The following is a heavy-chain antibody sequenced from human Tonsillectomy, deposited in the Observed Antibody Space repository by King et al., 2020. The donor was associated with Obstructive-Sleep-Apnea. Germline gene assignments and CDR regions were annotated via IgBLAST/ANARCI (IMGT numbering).Heavy chain of an antibody. CDR3: AGGPYGDSSRHFDY. CDR2: IFSGGNS. CDR1: GFSVSSHY. J-gene: IGHJ4*02. D-gene: IGHD4-17*01. Sequence: VQLVESGGGLVQPGGSLRLSCATSGFSVSSHYMMWVRQTPGKGLEWLSLIFSGGNSYYADSVQGRFFVSRDISRNILYLQMHSLTVDDTAVYYCAGGPYGDSSRHFDYWGQGTMVTVSS. V-gene: IGHV3-66*01.